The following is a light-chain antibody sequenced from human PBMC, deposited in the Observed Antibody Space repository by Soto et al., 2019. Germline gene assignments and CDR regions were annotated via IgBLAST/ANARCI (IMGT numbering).Light chain of an antibody. CDR3: QQANSFPIT. CDR2: VAS. Sequence: DIQMTQSPSYVSASVGDRVTITCRASQGIKNWLAWYQQKPGKAPNLLIYVASALHGGVPSRFSGSGSGTDFTLTISSLQPEDFATYYCQQANSFPITFGQGTRLEI. V-gene: IGKV1-12*01. CDR1: QGIKNW. J-gene: IGKJ5*01.